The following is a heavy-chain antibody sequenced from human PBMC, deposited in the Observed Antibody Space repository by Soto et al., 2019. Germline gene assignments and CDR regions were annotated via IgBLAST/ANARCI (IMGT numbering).Heavy chain of an antibody. CDR1: GDSISSSNYY. V-gene: IGHV4-39*01. Sequence: QVELQESGPGLVKAPETLSLMCTVSGDSISSSNYYWGWVRQPPAKGLEWIGGVYYSGSTYYRASLKTRVTISVDTSRDQFSLRLTSVTAADTAVYYCAGFISPYTTSSPTAWGQGTLVTVSS. J-gene: IGHJ5*02. CDR2: VYYSGST. CDR3: AGFISPYTTSSPTA. D-gene: IGHD6-6*01.